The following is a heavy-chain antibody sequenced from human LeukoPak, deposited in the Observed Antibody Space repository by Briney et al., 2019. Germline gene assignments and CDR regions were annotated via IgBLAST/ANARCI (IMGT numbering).Heavy chain of an antibody. D-gene: IGHD3-10*01. CDR2: INPNSGDT. CDR1: GYTFTGYF. V-gene: IGHV1-2*02. Sequence: ASVKVSCKASGYTFTGYFMHWVRQAPGQGLEWMGWINPNSGDTNYAQKFQGRVTMTRDTSISTAYMELSRLRSDDTAVYFCARDRNYYGSGTNNWFDPWGQGTLVTVSS. J-gene: IGHJ5*02. CDR3: ARDRNYYGSGTNNWFDP.